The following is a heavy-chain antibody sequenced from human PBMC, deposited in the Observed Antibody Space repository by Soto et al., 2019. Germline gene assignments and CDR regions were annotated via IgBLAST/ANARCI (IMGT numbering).Heavy chain of an antibody. D-gene: IGHD6-13*01. J-gene: IGHJ6*02. V-gene: IGHV1-69*15. CDR2: ITPIYPTT. Sequence: QVQLVQSGAEVRKPGSSVQVSCKASGGTFYTYTFSWVRQAPGQGLEWMGSITPIYPTTNYAEKFQGRLTVTADGSTNTAYMELNSLTSDDTAVYYCARGGYSSTWSNLLDRSGLDVWGQGTTVTVSS. CDR3: ARGGYSSTWSNLLDRSGLDV. CDR1: GGTFYTYT.